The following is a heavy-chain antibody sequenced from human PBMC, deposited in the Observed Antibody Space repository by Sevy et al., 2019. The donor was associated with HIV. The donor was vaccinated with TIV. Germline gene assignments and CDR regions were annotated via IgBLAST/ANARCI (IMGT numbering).Heavy chain of an antibody. Sequence: GGSLRLSCAASGFTFSSYSMNWVRQAPGKGLEWVSYISSSSSTIYYADSVKGRFTISRDNAKNSLYLQMNSLRAEDTAVYYCASSAYSSSLCMDVWGQGTTVTVS. CDR3: ASSAYSSSLCMDV. V-gene: IGHV3-48*01. CDR1: GFTFSSYS. J-gene: IGHJ6*02. D-gene: IGHD6-13*01. CDR2: ISSSSSTI.